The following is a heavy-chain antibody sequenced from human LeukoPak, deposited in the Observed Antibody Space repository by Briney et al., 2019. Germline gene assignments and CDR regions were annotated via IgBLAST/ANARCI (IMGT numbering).Heavy chain of an antibody. CDR3: ARDQGSGWCCGAFDI. Sequence: GASVKVSCKASGYTFTGYYMHWVRQAPGQGLEWMGWINPNSGGTNYAQKFQGRVTMTRDTSISTAYMELSRLRSDDTAVYYCARDQGSGWCCGAFDIWGQGTMVTVSS. D-gene: IGHD6-19*01. V-gene: IGHV1-2*02. CDR2: INPNSGGT. J-gene: IGHJ3*02. CDR1: GYTFTGYY.